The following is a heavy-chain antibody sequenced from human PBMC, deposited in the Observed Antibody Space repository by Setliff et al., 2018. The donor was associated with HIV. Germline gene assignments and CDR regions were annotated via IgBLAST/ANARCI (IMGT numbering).Heavy chain of an antibody. CDR3: ARGDNYYYTSGTFHNGLDCFDF. D-gene: IGHD3-10*01. CDR2: IYYTGST. CDR1: GGSISNYY. Sequence: NPSETLSLTCTVSGGSISNYYWNWIRQPPGKGLEWIGYIYYTGSTNYDPSLKSRVTISLDTSKDQFSLKLSSVTAADTAIYYCARGDNYYYTSGTFHNGLDCFDFWGQGTMVTVSS. J-gene: IGHJ3*01. V-gene: IGHV4-59*01.